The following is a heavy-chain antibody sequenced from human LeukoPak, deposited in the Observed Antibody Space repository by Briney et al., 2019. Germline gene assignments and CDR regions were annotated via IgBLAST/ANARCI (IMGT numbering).Heavy chain of an antibody. CDR2: MNPNGGNT. J-gene: IGHJ5*02. CDR3: ASSNRYDILTGYFSNNWFDP. D-gene: IGHD3-9*01. CDR1: GYTFTSFD. V-gene: IGHV1-8*01. Sequence: ALVKVSCKASGYTFTSFDINWVRQATGQGLEWIGWMNPNGGNTGYAQKFQGRVTMTRNTSISTAYMELSSLRSEDTAVYYCASSNRYDILTGYFSNNWFDPWGQGTLVTVYS.